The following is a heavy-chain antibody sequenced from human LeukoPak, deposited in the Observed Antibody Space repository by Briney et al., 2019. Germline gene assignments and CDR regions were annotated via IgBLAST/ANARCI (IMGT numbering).Heavy chain of an antibody. V-gene: IGHV1-18*01. D-gene: IGHD3-10*01. CDR3: ARDLTTYGQRGYFDY. J-gene: IGHJ4*02. Sequence: ASVKVSCKASGYTFISYGISWVRQAPGKGLEWMGWSSGYNGNKDYAQKFQGRVIMTTDTSASTAYMELRSLRSDDTALYFCARDLTTYGQRGYFDYWGQGTLVTVSS. CDR2: SSGYNGNK. CDR1: GYTFISYG.